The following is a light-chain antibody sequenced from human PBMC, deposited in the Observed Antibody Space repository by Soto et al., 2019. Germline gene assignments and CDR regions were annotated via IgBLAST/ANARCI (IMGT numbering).Light chain of an antibody. CDR3: QSYDTSLSGVL. V-gene: IGLV1-40*01. J-gene: IGLJ3*02. Sequence: QSVLTQPPSVSGAPGQRVTISCTGGSSNIGADYEVQWYKRVSGAAPQLLIYNNNNRPSGVPDRFSGSTSGTSASLAITGLQAEDEAEYYCQSYDTSLSGVLFGGGTKLTVL. CDR2: NNN. CDR1: SSNIGADYE.